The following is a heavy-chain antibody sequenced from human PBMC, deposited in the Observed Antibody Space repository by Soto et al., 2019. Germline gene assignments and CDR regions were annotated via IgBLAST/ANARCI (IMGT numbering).Heavy chain of an antibody. D-gene: IGHD3-9*01. CDR3: ATRLRYFDWHDWYFDL. CDR1: GYSFTIYC. Sequence: GESLKISCKSSGYSFTIYCIGWVLQMPGKGLEWMGIIYPGDSDTRYSPSFQGQVTISADKSISTAYLQWSSLKASDTAMYYCATRLRYFDWHDWYFDLWGRGTLVTVSS. CDR2: IYPGDSDT. V-gene: IGHV5-51*01. J-gene: IGHJ2*01.